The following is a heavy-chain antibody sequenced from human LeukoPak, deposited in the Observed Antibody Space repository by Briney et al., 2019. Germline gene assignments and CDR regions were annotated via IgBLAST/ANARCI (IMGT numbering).Heavy chain of an antibody. CDR1: GGFISSYY. D-gene: IGHD6-13*01. CDR3: ATVTNLGRLYGSSDVGEGSFDY. V-gene: IGHV4-59*01. J-gene: IGHJ4*02. CDR2: IYYSGST. Sequence: SETLSLTCTVSGGFISSYYWSWIRQPPGKGLEWIGYIYYSGSTNYSPSLKSRVTISVDTSKNQFSLRLRSVTAADTAVCYCATVTNLGRLYGSSDVGEGSFDYWGQGTLVTVSS.